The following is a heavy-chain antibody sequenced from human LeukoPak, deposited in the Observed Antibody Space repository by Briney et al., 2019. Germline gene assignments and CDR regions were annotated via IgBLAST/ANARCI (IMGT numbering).Heavy chain of an antibody. D-gene: IGHD7-27*01. CDR1: GFNFSNYG. CDR3: AKRFNLGVASNNGMDV. CDR2: ISYDGGVE. J-gene: IGHJ6*02. V-gene: IGHV3-30*18. Sequence: PGGSLRLSCAASGFNFSNYGIHWVRQAPGKGLEWVAVISYDGGVEFHADSVKGRFTIPRDNSKNTLYLQMNSLRGEDTAVYYCAKRFNLGVASNNGMDVWGQGTTVIVSS.